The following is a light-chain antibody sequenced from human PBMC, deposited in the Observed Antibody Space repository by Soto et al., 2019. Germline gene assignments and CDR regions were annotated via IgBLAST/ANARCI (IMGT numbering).Light chain of an antibody. CDR2: DAS. CDR3: QQRSNWPPST. CDR1: QSVSSY. J-gene: IGKJ5*01. Sequence: EIVLIQSQATLSLSPGEKDTLSCRASQSVSSYLAWYQQKPGQAPRLLIYDASNRATGIPARFSGSGSGTDFTLSISILEPEDFAVYYRQQRSNWPPSTFGQGTRLEIK. V-gene: IGKV3-11*01.